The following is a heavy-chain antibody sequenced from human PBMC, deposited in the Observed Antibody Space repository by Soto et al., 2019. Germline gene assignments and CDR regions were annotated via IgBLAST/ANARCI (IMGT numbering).Heavy chain of an antibody. CDR1: GGSFSGYY. CDR2: INHSGST. D-gene: IGHD3-10*01. J-gene: IGHJ6*02. CDR3: ARGIGYYGSGSYEGDYYYYYGMDV. Sequence: SETLSLTCAVYGGSFSGYYWSWIRQPPGKGLEWIGEINHSGSTNYNPSLKSRVTISVDTSKNQFSLKLSSVTAADTAVYYCARGIGYYGSGSYEGDYYYYYGMDVWGQGTTVTVS. V-gene: IGHV4-34*01.